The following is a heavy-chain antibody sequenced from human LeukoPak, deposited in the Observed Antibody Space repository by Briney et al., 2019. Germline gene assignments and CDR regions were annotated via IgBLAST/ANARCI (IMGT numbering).Heavy chain of an antibody. CDR1: GGSISSSSYY. D-gene: IGHD3-22*01. CDR2: IYYSGST. CDR3: ARGGGPYYYDSSGYAGYFDY. J-gene: IGHJ4*02. V-gene: IGHV4-30-4*01. Sequence: SETLSLTCTVSGGSISSSSYYWSWIRQPPGKGLEWIGYIYYSGSTYYNPSLKSRVTISVDTSKNQFSLKLSSVTAADTAVYYCARGGGPYYYDSSGYAGYFDYWGQGTLVTVSS.